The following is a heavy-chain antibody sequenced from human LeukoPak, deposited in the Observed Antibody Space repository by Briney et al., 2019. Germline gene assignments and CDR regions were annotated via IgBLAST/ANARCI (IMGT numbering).Heavy chain of an antibody. V-gene: IGHV3-11*04. CDR2: ISSSGSTI. CDR3: AKEIPIGGYSPFLGFGC. Sequence: GRSLTPSRAASAFTFSDYYMSWIRQAPGKGLEWVSYISSSGSTIYYADSVKGRFTISRDNSKNTLYLQMNSLRAEDTAVYYCAKEIPIGGYSPFLGFGCWGQGTLVTV. CDR1: AFTFSDYY. J-gene: IGHJ4*02. D-gene: IGHD6-13*01.